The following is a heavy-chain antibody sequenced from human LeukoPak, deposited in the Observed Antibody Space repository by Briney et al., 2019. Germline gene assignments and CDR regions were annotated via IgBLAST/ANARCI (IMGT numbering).Heavy chain of an antibody. CDR1: GDSITSTNW. D-gene: IGHD1/OR15-1a*01. CDR3: ARGGNSPWYFDY. CDR2: IYHSGST. Sequence: SETLILTCAVPGDSITSTNWWTWVRQPPGKGLEWIGEIYHSGSTNYNPSLKSRVTISLDRSRKQFSLRLNSVTAADTAVYYCARGGNSPWYFDYWGQGTVDSLSS. J-gene: IGHJ4*02. V-gene: IGHV4-4*02.